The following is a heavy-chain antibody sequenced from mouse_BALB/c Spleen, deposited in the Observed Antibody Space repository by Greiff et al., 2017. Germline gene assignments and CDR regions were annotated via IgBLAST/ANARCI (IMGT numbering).Heavy chain of an antibody. CDR2: INSNGGST. J-gene: IGHJ3*01. D-gene: IGHD2-14*01. Sequence: EVKLVESGGGLVQPGESLKLSCESNEYEFPSHDMSWVRQTPEKRLELVAAINSNGGSTYYPDTVKGRFTISRDNAKNTLYLQMSSLKSEDTALYYCARDRSGFAYWGQGTLVTVSA. V-gene: IGHV5-2*03. CDR1: EYEFPSHD. CDR3: ARDRSGFAY.